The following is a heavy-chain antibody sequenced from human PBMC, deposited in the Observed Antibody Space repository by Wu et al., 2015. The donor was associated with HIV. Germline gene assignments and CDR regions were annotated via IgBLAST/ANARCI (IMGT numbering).Heavy chain of an antibody. D-gene: IGHD3-22*01. J-gene: IGHJ4*02. CDR1: GGNEGGTFSSHP. CDR3: ARDMTYFYDNSGYYRLDY. CDR2: IIPRLGTT. Sequence: VQSGAEVKKPGSSAKVSCKIYGGNEGGTFSSHPISWVRQAPGKGLEWMGGIIPRLGTTNYAQIFEGRVTITADEMRTTAYMELTSLKSDDTAMYYCARDMTYFYDNSGYYRLDYWGQGTLITVTS. V-gene: IGHV1-69*01.